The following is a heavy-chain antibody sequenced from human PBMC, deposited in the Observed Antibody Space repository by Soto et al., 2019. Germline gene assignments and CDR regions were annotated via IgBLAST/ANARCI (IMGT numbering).Heavy chain of an antibody. CDR2: IYHSGST. J-gene: IGHJ4*02. D-gene: IGHD2-21*02. CDR3: ARAQPRDRFDY. V-gene: IGHV4-4*02. CDR1: GGSISSSNW. Sequence: SENLSLTCAVSGGSISSSNWWSWVRQPPGKGLAWIGEIYHSGSTNYNPSLKSRVTISVDKSKNQFSLKLSSVTAADTAVYYCARAQPRDRFDYWGQGTLVTVS.